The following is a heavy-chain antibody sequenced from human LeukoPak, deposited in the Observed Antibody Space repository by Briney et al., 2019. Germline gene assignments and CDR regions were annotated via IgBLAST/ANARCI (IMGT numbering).Heavy chain of an antibody. D-gene: IGHD2-15*01. CDR1: GFTFSSYS. V-gene: IGHV3-21*04. CDR3: ARDPIVVVVAATRGYYYYMDV. Sequence: GGSLRLSCAASGFTFSSYSMNWVRQAPGKGLEWVSSISSSSSYIYYADSVKGRFTISRDNAKNSLYLQMNSLRAEDTAVYYCARDPIVVVVAATRGYYYYMDVWGKGTTVTVSS. J-gene: IGHJ6*03. CDR2: ISSSSSYI.